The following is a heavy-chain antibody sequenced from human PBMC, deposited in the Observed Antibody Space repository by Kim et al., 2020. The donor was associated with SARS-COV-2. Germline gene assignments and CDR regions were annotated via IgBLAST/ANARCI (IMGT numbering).Heavy chain of an antibody. D-gene: IGHD6-19*01. J-gene: IGHJ6*02. CDR2: INTNTGNP. CDR1: GYTFTSYA. V-gene: IGHV7-4-1*02. CDR3: ASRDPGIAVAGDYYGMDV. Sequence: ASVKVSCKASGYTFTSYAMNWVRQAPGQGLEWMGWINTNTGNPTYAQGFTGRFVFSLDTSVSTAYLQISSLKAEDTAVYYCASRDPGIAVAGDYYGMDVWGQGTTVTVSS.